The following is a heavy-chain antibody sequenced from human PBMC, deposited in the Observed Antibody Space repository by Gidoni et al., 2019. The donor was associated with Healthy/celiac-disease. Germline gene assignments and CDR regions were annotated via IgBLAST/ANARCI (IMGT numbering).Heavy chain of an antibody. CDR2: IDPSDSYT. CDR1: GYSFTSYW. CDR3: ARPFPIAAASTFSMDV. J-gene: IGHJ6*02. D-gene: IGHD6-13*01. V-gene: IGHV5-10-1*03. Sequence: EVQLVQSGAEVKKHGESLRIPSKGSGYSFTSYWISWVRQMPGKGLEWMGRIDPSDSYTNYSPSFQGHVTISADKSISTAYLQWSSLKASDTAMYYCARPFPIAAASTFSMDVWGQGTTVTVSS.